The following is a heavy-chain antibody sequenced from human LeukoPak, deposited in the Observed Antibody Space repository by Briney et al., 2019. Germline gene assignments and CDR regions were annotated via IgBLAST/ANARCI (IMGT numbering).Heavy chain of an antibody. CDR2: ISGSGGTR. CDR3: ASCGGECYRKLDN. CDR1: GFAFSNYV. J-gene: IGHJ4*02. D-gene: IGHD2-21*01. Sequence: PGGSLRLSCAASGFAFSNYVMTWVRQAPGKGLEWVSAISGSGGTRYYAASVRGRFTISRDNSNNTLYLQMNSLRAEDTAIYYCASCGGECYRKLDNWGQGTLVTVSS. V-gene: IGHV3-23*01.